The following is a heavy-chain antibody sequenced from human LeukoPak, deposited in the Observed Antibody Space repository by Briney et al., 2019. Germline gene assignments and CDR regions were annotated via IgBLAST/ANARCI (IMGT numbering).Heavy chain of an antibody. Sequence: SETLSLTCAVYGGSFSGYYWSWIRQLPGKGLEWIGYIHYSGITNYNPSFNSRVTISLDTSKNQFSLKLTSVTAADMAVYYCARGSRAVTTSSNIHPYYFDYWGQGTLVTVSS. D-gene: IGHD4-17*01. CDR2: IHYSGIT. CDR3: ARGSRAVTTSSNIHPYYFDY. CDR1: GGSFSGYY. V-gene: IGHV4-34*01. J-gene: IGHJ4*02.